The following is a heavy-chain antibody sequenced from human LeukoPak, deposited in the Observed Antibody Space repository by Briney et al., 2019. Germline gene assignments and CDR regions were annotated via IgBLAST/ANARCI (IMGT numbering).Heavy chain of an antibody. CDR1: GYTLTELS. D-gene: IGHD2-15*01. J-gene: IGHJ4*02. Sequence: ASVKVSCKVSGYTLTELSMHWVRQAPGKGLEWMGGFDPEDGETIYAQKFQGRVTMTEDTSTDTAYMELSSLRSEDTAVYYCARDPQRYCSGGSCYNYWGQGTLVTVSS. CDR3: ARDPQRYCSGGSCYNY. CDR2: FDPEDGET. V-gene: IGHV1-24*01.